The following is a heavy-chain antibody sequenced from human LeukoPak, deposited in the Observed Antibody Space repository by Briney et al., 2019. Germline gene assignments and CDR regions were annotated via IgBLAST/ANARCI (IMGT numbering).Heavy chain of an antibody. Sequence: SSVKVSCKASGGTFSSYAISWVRQAPGQGLEGMGGIIPIFGTANYAQKFQGRVTITTDESPSTASMELSSLRSEDTAVYYCARVGAVIPPYYYYYYSMDAWGKGTTVTVSS. CDR2: IIPIFGTA. J-gene: IGHJ6*03. CDR3: ARVGAVIPPYYYYYYSMDA. D-gene: IGHD3-22*01. V-gene: IGHV1-69*05. CDR1: GGTFSSYA.